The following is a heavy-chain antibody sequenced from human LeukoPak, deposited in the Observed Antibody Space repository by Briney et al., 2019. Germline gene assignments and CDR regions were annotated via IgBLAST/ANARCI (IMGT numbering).Heavy chain of an antibody. V-gene: IGHV3-23*01. Sequence: PGGSLRLSCAASGFTFSSYAMSWVRQAPGKGLEWVSAISGSGGSTYYAGSVKGRFTISRDNSKNTLYLQMNSLRAADTAVYYCAKDPTHYRVWDDYDSTVLSYWGQGTLVTVSS. D-gene: IGHD3-22*01. J-gene: IGHJ4*02. CDR1: GFTFSSYA. CDR2: ISGSGGST. CDR3: AKDPTHYRVWDDYDSTVLSY.